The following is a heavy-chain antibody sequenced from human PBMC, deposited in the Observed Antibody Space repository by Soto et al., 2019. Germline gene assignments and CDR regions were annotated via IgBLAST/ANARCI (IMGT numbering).Heavy chain of an antibody. D-gene: IGHD5-12*01. Sequence: SETLSLTCTVSGGSIGTYFWSWIRQPPGKGLEWIGSIYYSGTTDYNPSLKSRVSLSLDTSKNQFSLRLNSVTTADTAVYYCARQRHCGYDRNLFDPWGQGTLVIVSS. CDR1: GGSIGTYF. V-gene: IGHV4-59*08. CDR3: ARQRHCGYDRNLFDP. J-gene: IGHJ5*02. CDR2: IYYSGTT.